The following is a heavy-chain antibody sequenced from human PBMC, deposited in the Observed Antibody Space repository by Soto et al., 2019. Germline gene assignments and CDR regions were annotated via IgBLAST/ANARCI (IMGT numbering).Heavy chain of an antibody. CDR3: ARTNYYDSSGYYYFDY. CDR2: IIPIFGTA. V-gene: IGHV1-69*13. D-gene: IGHD3-22*01. CDR1: GGTFSSYA. Sequence: SVKVSCKASGGTFSSYAISWVRQAPGQGLEWMGGIIPIFGTANYAQKFQGRVTITADESTSTAYMELSSLRSEDTAVYYCARTNYYDSSGYYYFDYWGQGTLVTVSS. J-gene: IGHJ4*02.